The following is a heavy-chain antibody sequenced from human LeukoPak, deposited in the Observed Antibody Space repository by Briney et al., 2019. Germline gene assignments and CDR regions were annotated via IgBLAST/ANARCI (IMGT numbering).Heavy chain of an antibody. V-gene: IGHV3-66*01. D-gene: IGHD6-6*01. CDR2: IYSGGST. J-gene: IGHJ6*02. CDR3: ARDGYSSSSGSNYYYYGMDV. Sequence: PGGSLRLSCAASRFTVSSNYMSWVRQAPGKGLEWVSVIYSGGSTYDEDSVKGRFTISRANSKNAMYLQMNSLRAEDTAVYYCARDGYSSSSGSNYYYYGMDVWGQGTTVTVSS. CDR1: RFTVSSNY.